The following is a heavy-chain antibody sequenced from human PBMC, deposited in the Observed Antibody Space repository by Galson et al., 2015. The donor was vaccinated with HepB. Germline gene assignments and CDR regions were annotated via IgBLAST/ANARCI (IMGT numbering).Heavy chain of an antibody. D-gene: IGHD6-13*01. J-gene: IGHJ3*02. V-gene: IGHV4-30-2*01. CDR3: ASSSSWYYLRAFDI. Sequence: PLSLTCAVSGGSISSGGYSRSWLRQPPGKGLEWIGYIYHSGSTYYNPSLKSRVTISVDRSKNQFSLKLSSVTAVDTAVYYCASSSSWYYLRAFDIWGQGTMVTVSS. CDR1: GGSISSGGYS. CDR2: IYHSGST.